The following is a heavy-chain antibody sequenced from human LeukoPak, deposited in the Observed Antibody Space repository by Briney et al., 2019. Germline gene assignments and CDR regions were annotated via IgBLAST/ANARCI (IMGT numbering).Heavy chain of an antibody. CDR1: GFTFDHYI. V-gene: IGHV3-43*01. J-gene: IGHJ3*02. Sequence: EAGGSLRLSCAASGFTFDHYIIHWVRQAPGKGLEWVSLISWDGDNTYYADSVNGRFTISRDNSKNSLYLQMNSLRNEDTALYYCAKGMNYYDSSVYYYEGDAFDIWGQGTMVTVSS. D-gene: IGHD3-22*01. CDR3: AKGMNYYDSSVYYYEGDAFDI. CDR2: ISWDGDNT.